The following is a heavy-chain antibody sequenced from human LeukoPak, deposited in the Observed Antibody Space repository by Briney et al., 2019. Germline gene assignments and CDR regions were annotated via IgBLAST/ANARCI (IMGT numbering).Heavy chain of an antibody. D-gene: IGHD5-12*01. V-gene: IGHV3-23*01. CDR3: ARDSGYDSGFDY. CDR2: ISGSGGST. CDR1: GFTFSSYA. J-gene: IGHJ4*02. Sequence: GGSLRLSCAASGFTFSSYAMSCVRQAPGKGLEWVSAISGSGGSTYYADSVKGRFTISRDNSKNTLYLQMNSLRAEDTAVYYCARDSGYDSGFDYWGQGTLVTVSS.